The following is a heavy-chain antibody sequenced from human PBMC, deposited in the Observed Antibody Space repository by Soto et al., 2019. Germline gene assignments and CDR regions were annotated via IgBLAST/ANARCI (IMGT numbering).Heavy chain of an antibody. CDR3: ARGEGAAAGTPNWFDP. CDR1: GFTFSSYS. V-gene: IGHV3-21*01. D-gene: IGHD6-13*01. Sequence: EVQLVESGGGLVKPGGSLRLSCAASGFTFSSYSMNWVRQAPGKGLEWVSSISSSSSYIYYADSVKGRFTISRDNAKNSLYLQMNSLRAEDTAVYYCARGEGAAAGTPNWFDPWGQGTLVTVSS. J-gene: IGHJ5*02. CDR2: ISSSSSYI.